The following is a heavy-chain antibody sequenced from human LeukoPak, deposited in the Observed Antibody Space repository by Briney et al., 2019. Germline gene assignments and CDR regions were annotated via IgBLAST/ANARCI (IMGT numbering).Heavy chain of an antibody. V-gene: IGHV4-38-2*02. CDR2: IYHSGST. Sequence: PSETLSLTCTVSGYSISSGYYWGWIRQPPGKGLEWIGSIYHSGSTYYNPSLKSRVTISVDTSKNQFSLKLSSVTAADTAVYYCARDQEWGYCGGDCYSIEYFQHWGQGTLVTVSS. CDR3: ARDQEWGYCGGDCYSIEYFQH. D-gene: IGHD2-21*02. J-gene: IGHJ1*01. CDR1: GYSISSGYY.